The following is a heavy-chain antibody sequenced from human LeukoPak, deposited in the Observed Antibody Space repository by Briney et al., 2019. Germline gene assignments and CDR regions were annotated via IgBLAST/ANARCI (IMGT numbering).Heavy chain of an antibody. J-gene: IGHJ5*02. CDR1: GGSISSYY. CDR3: ARDQSDYAILTGYENWFDP. D-gene: IGHD3-9*01. V-gene: IGHV4-59*01. Sequence: SETLSLTCTVSGGSISSYYWTWIRQPPGKGLEWIGYIYYSGSTNYNPSLKSRVTISVDTSKNQFSLKLSSVTAADTAVYYCARDQSDYAILTGYENWFDPWGQGTLVTVSS. CDR2: IYYSGST.